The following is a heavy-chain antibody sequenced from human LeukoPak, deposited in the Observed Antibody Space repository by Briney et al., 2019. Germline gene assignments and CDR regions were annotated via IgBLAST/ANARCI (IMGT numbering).Heavy chain of an antibody. D-gene: IGHD3-10*01. Sequence: GGSLRLSCAASGFTFSSYPMSWVRQAPGKGLQWVSAISGGGASTYYADSVKGRFTISRDNFKNTLYLQMNSLRADDTAIYYCARVIRYGSGNYYYFDYWGQGTLVTVSS. CDR3: ARVIRYGSGNYYYFDY. CDR2: ISGGGAST. J-gene: IGHJ4*02. V-gene: IGHV3-23*01. CDR1: GFTFSSYP.